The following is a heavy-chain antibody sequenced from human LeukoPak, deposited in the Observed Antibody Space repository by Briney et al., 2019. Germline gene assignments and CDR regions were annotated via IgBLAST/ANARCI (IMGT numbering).Heavy chain of an antibody. D-gene: IGHD4-23*01. CDR2: INHSRST. CDR3: AGYGGNSGSFDY. V-gene: IGHV4-34*01. Sequence: SSETLSLTCSVYGGSFSGYYWSWIRQPPGKGLEWIGEINHSRSTNYNPSLKSRVTISVDTSKNQFSLKLSSVTAADTAVYYCAGYGGNSGSFDYWGQGTLVTVSS. CDR1: GGSFSGYY. J-gene: IGHJ4*02.